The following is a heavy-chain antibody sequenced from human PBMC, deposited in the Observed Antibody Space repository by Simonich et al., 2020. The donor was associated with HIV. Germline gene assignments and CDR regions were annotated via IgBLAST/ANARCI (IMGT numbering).Heavy chain of an antibody. V-gene: IGHV4-34*01. Sequence: QVQLQQWGAGLLKPSETLSLTCAVYGGSFSGYYWSWIRQPPGKGLEWSGEINHSGNTNYNPALKRRVTISVDTSKNQFSLKLSSVTAADTAVYYCARGFYQRLYYFDYWGQGTLVTVSS. CDR2: INHSGNT. CDR1: GGSFSGYY. CDR3: ARGFYQRLYYFDY. D-gene: IGHD2-2*01. J-gene: IGHJ4*02.